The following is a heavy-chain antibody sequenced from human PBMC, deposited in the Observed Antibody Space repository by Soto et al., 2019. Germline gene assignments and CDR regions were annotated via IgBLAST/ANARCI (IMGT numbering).Heavy chain of an antibody. V-gene: IGHV5-51*01. CDR1: GYSFTSYW. D-gene: IGHD2-2*03. CDR3: ARLSGYCVSTSCYGQFDY. CDR2: IYPGDSDT. J-gene: IGHJ4*02. Sequence: PGESLKISCKGSGYSFTSYWIGWVRQMPGKGLEWMGIIYPGDSDTRYSPSFQGQVFISADKSISTAYLQWSSLKASDTAMYYCARLSGYCVSTSCYGQFDYWGQGTLVTVSS.